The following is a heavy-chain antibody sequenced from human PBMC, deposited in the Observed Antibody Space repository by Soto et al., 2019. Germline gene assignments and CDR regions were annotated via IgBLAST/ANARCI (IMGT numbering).Heavy chain of an antibody. D-gene: IGHD1-26*01. CDR1: GGSVSSGSYY. J-gene: IGHJ5*02. CDR2: IYYSGST. CDR3: ARGRPRATALYNWFDP. Sequence: SETLSLTCTVSGGSVSSGSYYWSWIRQPPGKGLEWIGDIYYSGSTNYNPSLKSRVTISVDTSKNQFSLKLSSVAAADTAVYYCARGRPRATALYNWFDPWGQGTLVTVSS. V-gene: IGHV4-61*01.